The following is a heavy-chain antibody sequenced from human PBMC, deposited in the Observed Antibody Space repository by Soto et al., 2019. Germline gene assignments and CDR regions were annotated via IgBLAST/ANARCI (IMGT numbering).Heavy chain of an antibody. CDR3: ARRDFYGGNFDL. CDR1: GGSISSSNHY. V-gene: IGHV4-39*01. D-gene: IGHD4-17*01. CDR2: IYYSGTT. J-gene: IGHJ2*01. Sequence: QLQLQESGPGLVKPSETLSLTCTVSGGSISSSNHYWGWIRQPPGKGLEWIGSIYYSGTTYYKPSLKSRLTIPVDTSKNQFSLRLSSVIAADTAVYYCARRDFYGGNFDLWGRGTLVTVSS.